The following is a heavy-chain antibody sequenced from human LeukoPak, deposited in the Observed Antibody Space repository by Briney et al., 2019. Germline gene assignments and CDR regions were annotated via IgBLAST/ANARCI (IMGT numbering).Heavy chain of an antibody. Sequence: GGSLRLSCAASGFTFSSYWVSWVRQAPGKGLEWVAVISYDGSNKYYADSVKGRFTISRDNSKNTLYLQMNSLRAEDTAVYYCARDQGSWSSYFDYWGQGTLVTVSS. D-gene: IGHD6-13*01. V-gene: IGHV3-30*03. CDR3: ARDQGSWSSYFDY. CDR2: ISYDGSNK. CDR1: GFTFSSYW. J-gene: IGHJ4*02.